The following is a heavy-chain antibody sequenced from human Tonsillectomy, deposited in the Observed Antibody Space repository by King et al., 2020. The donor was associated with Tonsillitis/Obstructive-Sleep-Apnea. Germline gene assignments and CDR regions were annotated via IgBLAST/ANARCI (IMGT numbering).Heavy chain of an antibody. CDR3: ARGHYDFWSGPLYYYYGMDV. Sequence: QLQESGPGLVKPSETLSLTCTVSGGSISSYYWSWIRQPPGKGLEWLGYIYYSGITNYNPSLKSRVTISVDTSKNQFSLKLSSVTAVDTAVYYCARGHYDFWSGPLYYYYGMDVWGQGTTVTVSS. CDR2: IYYSGIT. J-gene: IGHJ6*02. V-gene: IGHV4-59*01. D-gene: IGHD3-3*01. CDR1: GGSISSYY.